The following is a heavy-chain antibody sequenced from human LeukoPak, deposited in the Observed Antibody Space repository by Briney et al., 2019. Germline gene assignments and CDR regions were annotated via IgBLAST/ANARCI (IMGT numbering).Heavy chain of an antibody. J-gene: IGHJ5*02. CDR3: ARAVDYNWFDP. Sequence: SSETLSLTCTVSGGSISSGDYYWSWIRQPPGKGLEWIGYIYYSGSTYYNPSLKSRVTISVDTSKNQFSLKLSSVTAADTAVYYCARAVDYNWFDPWGREPWSPSPQ. CDR1: GGSISSGDYY. V-gene: IGHV4-30-4*01. D-gene: IGHD4/OR15-4a*01. CDR2: IYYSGST.